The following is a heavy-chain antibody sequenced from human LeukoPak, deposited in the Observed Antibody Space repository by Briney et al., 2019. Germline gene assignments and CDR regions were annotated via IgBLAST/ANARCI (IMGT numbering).Heavy chain of an antibody. CDR1: GGSFSGYY. CDR3: AGSGTYSAYGMDV. Sequence: SETLSLTCAVYGGSFSGYYWSWIRQPPGKGPEWIGEINHGGSTNYNPSLKSRVTISVDTSKNQFSLKLSSVTAADTAVYKCAGSGTYSAYGMDVWGQGTTVTVSS. CDR2: INHGGST. J-gene: IGHJ6*02. D-gene: IGHD1-26*01. V-gene: IGHV4-34*01.